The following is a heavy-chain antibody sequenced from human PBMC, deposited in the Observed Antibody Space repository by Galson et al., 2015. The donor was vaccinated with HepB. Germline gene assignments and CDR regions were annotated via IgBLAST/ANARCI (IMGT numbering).Heavy chain of an antibody. D-gene: IGHD1-26*01. Sequence: SLRLSCAASGFTFSNAWMSWVRQAPGKGLEWVGRIKSKTDGGTTDYAAPVKGRFTISRDDSKNTLYLQMNSLKTEDTAVYYCTTEVGATILNFDYWGQGTLVPVSS. CDR2: IKSKTDGGTT. J-gene: IGHJ4*02. V-gene: IGHV3-15*01. CDR1: GFTFSNAW. CDR3: TTEVGATILNFDY.